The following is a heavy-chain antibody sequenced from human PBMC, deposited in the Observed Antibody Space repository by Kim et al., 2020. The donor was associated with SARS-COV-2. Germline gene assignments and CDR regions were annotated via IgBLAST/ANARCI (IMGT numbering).Heavy chain of an antibody. CDR3: AKDRTSFDQPLGMDV. Sequence: GGSLRLSCAASGFTFSSYGMHWVRQAPGKGLEWVAVISYDGSNKYYADSVKGRFTISRDNSKNTLYLQMNSLRAEDTAVYYCAKDRTSFDQPLGMDVWGQGTTVTVSS. CDR1: GFTFSSYG. CDR2: ISYDGSNK. J-gene: IGHJ6*02. V-gene: IGHV3-30*18. D-gene: IGHD3-9*01.